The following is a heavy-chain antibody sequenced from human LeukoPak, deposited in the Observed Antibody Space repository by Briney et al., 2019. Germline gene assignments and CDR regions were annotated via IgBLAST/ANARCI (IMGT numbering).Heavy chain of an antibody. CDR2: INHSGST. CDR1: GGSFSGYY. CDR3: ARLMYYYYYGMDV. D-gene: IGHD3-16*01. V-gene: IGHV4-34*01. J-gene: IGHJ6*02. Sequence: SETLSLTCAVYGGSFSGYYWSWIRQPPGKGLEWIGEINHSGSTNYNPSLKSRVTISVDTSKNQFSLKLSSVTAADTAVYYCARLMYYYYYGMDVWGQGTTVTVSS.